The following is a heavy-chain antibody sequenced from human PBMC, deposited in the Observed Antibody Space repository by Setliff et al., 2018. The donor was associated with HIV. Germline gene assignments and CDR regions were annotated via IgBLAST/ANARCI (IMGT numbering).Heavy chain of an antibody. CDR1: GFTFSSYW. V-gene: IGHV3-74*01. Sequence: GGSLRLSCAASGFTFSSYWMHWVRQAPGKGLVWVSRIKSDGSSTSYADFVRGRFTISRDNAKNTLYLQMNSLRAEDTAVYYCAKDDYFQSWGQGTQVTVS. J-gene: IGHJ1*01. CDR2: IKSDGSST. CDR3: AKDDYFQS.